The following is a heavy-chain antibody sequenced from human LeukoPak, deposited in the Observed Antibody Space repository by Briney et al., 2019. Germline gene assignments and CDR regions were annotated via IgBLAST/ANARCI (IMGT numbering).Heavy chain of an antibody. V-gene: IGHV1-69*13. CDR2: IIPIFGTA. J-gene: IGHJ5*02. CDR3: ARDRPGRYCSTISCYSASPFDP. D-gene: IGHD2-2*02. CDR1: GGTVSRYP. Sequence: ASVKVSCKASGGTVSRYPISWVRQAPGQGLEWMGGIIPIFGTANYAQNFQGRVTITADESTSTAYMELSSLRPEDTAVYYCARDRPGRYCSTISCYSASPFDPWGQGTLVTVSS.